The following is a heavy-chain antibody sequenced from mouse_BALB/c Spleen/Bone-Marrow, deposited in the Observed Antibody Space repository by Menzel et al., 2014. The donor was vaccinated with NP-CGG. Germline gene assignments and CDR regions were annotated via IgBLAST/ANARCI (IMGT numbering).Heavy chain of an antibody. CDR1: GYTFTSYY. J-gene: IGHJ4*01. D-gene: IGHD2-1*01. V-gene: IGHV1S81*02. CDR3: IYYGNPYAMDY. CDR2: INPSNGGT. Sequence: QVQLKQSGAELVKPGASVKLSCKASGYTFTSYYMYWVKQRPGQGLEWIGEINPSNGGTNFNEKLKSKATLTVDKSSSTAYMQLSSLTSEDSAVYYCIYYGNPYAMDYWGQGTSVTVSS.